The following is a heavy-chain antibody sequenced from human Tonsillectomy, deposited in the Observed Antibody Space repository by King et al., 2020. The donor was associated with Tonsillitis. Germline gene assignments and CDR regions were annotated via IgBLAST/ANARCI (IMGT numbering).Heavy chain of an antibody. V-gene: IGHV5-10-1*01. D-gene: IGHD3-10*01. Sequence: VQLVQSGAEVKKPGESLRISCQGSGYTFTSYWITWVRQMPGKGLEWMGKIDPSDSDTNYSPSFQGHVTISADKSISTAYLQWSSLKASDTAVYYCARLVLVWFGAQYYYYMDVWGKGATVTVSS. CDR2: IDPSDSDT. J-gene: IGHJ6*03. CDR1: GYTFTSYW. CDR3: ARLVLVWFGAQYYYYMDV.